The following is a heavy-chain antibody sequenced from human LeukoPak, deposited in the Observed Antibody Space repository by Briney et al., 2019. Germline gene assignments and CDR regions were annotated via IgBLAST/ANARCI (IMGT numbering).Heavy chain of an antibody. Sequence: ASVKVSCKASGYTFTSYDINWVRQATGQGLEWMGWMNPNSGNTGYAQKFRGRVTMTRNTSISTAYMELSSLRSDDTAVYYCAREGSLYDSGNYYLSWFDPWGQGTLVTVSS. J-gene: IGHJ5*02. CDR1: GYTFTSYD. V-gene: IGHV1-8*01. CDR3: AREGSLYDSGNYYLSWFDP. D-gene: IGHD3-22*01. CDR2: MNPNSGNT.